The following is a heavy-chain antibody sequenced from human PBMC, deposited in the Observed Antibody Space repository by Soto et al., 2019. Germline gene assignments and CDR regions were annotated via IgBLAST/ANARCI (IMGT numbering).Heavy chain of an antibody. D-gene: IGHD6-19*01. CDR1: GDSINSNYC. Sequence: QVQLQESGPGLVRPSGTLSLTCAVSGDSINSNYCWTWVRQPPGKGLEWIAAIYYSGGTSYTPSLTSRATRSLHKPTNQFSLNLTAVTAADPAMYYCARDTGWGLGYWGQGTLVTVSS. CDR3: ARDTGWGLGY. J-gene: IGHJ4*02. V-gene: IGHV4-4*02. CDR2: IYYSGGT.